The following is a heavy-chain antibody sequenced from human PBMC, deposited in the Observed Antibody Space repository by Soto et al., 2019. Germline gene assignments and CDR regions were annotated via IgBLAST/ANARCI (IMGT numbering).Heavy chain of an antibody. D-gene: IGHD3-10*01. CDR2: ISGSGGST. J-gene: IGHJ6*03. Sequence: GGSLRLSCAASGFTFNTYAMSWVRQAPGKGLEWVSGISGSGGSTYYADSVKGRFTISRDNFKNTLYLQMNSLRAEDTAVYYCAKAWFSYYYYYMDVWGKGTTVTVSS. V-gene: IGHV3-23*01. CDR3: AKAWFSYYYYYMDV. CDR1: GFTFNTYA.